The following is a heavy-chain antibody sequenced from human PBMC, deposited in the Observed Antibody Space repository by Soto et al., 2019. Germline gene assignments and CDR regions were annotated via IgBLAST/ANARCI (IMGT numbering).Heavy chain of an antibody. V-gene: IGHV4-59*11. J-gene: IGHJ6*02. CDR1: GGSISSPY. CDR3: ARTTTGNTYYYYCGMEV. D-gene: IGHD1-1*01. Sequence: SETLSLTCTVPGGSISSPYWSWIRQPPGKGLEWIGYIYYSGSTNYNPSLKSRVTISVDTSKNQFSLKLSSVTAADTAVYYCARTTTGNTYYYYCGMEVWGQVTTGTVAS. CDR2: IYYSGST.